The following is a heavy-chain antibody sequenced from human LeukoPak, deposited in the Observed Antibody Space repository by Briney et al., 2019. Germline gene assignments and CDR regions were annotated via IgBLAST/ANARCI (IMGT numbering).Heavy chain of an antibody. J-gene: IGHJ4*02. D-gene: IGHD3-22*01. CDR3: ARELYYYDSSGYYGRSPFDY. V-gene: IGHV1-46*01. Sequence: SVKVSCKASGYTFTSYYMHWVRQAPGQGLEWMGIINPSGGSTSYAQKFQGRVTMTRDTSTSTVYMELSSLRSEDTAVYYCARELYYYDSSGYYGRSPFDYWGQGTLVTVSS. CDR1: GYTFTSYY. CDR2: INPSGGST.